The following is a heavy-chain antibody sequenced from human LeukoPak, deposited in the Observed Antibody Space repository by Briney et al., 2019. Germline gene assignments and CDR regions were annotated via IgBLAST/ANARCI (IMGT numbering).Heavy chain of an antibody. D-gene: IGHD3-22*01. CDR3: ARLEVQYYYDSSGYSGDFDY. Sequence: GGSLRLSCAASGFTFSDHAMSWVRQAPAKGLEWVSSINGNGGGSYYIDSVKGRFTVSRDNAKNTLYLQMNSLRAEDTAVYYCARLEVQYYYDSSGYSGDFDYWGQGTLVTVSS. CDR1: GFTFSDHA. CDR2: INGNGGGS. V-gene: IGHV3-23*01. J-gene: IGHJ4*02.